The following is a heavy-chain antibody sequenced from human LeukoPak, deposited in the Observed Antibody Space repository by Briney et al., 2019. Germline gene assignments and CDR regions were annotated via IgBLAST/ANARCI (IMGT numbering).Heavy chain of an antibody. V-gene: IGHV1-46*02. CDR2: INPSGGST. D-gene: IGHD3-16*01. J-gene: IGHJ4*02. Sequence: ASVKVSCKASGYTFNTYGISWVRQAPGQGLEWMGIINPSGGSTSYAQKFQGRVIMTRDTSTSTVCMELSSLRFEDTAVYYCVRDLADVAYWGQGTLVTVSS. CDR1: GYTFNTYG. CDR3: VRDLADVAY.